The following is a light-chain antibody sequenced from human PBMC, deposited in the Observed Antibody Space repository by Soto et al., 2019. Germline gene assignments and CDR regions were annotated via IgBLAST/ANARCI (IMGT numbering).Light chain of an antibody. Sequence: DIVLTQSPATLALSPGERATLSCRASQTVGIYLAWYQHKPGQAPRLLIYDASIRATGIPARFSGSGSGTDFTLTISSLEPEDFAVYYCQQRAGWPPLSFGGGSKVQSK. CDR3: QQRAGWPPLS. V-gene: IGKV3-11*01. CDR1: QTVGIY. J-gene: IGKJ4*01. CDR2: DAS.